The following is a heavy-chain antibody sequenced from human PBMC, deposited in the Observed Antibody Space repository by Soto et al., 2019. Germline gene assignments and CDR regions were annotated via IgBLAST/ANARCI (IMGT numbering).Heavy chain of an antibody. V-gene: IGHV3-33*01. D-gene: IGHD3-16*02. CDR3: ARDSSPFRLGELSPLDY. CDR2: IWYDGSNK. CDR1: GFTFSSYG. Sequence: GGSLRLSCAASGFTFSSYGMHWVRQAPGKGLEWVAVIWYDGSNKYYADSVKGRFTISRDNSKNTLYLQMNSLRAEDTAVYYCARDSSPFRLGELSPLDYWGQGTLVTVSS. J-gene: IGHJ4*02.